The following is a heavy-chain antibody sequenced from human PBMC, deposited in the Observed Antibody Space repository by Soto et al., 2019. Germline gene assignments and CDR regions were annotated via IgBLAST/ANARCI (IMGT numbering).Heavy chain of an antibody. V-gene: IGHV1-8*01. CDR1: GYTFTSYD. J-gene: IGHJ6*03. Sequence: ASVKVSCKASGYTFTSYDINWVRQATGQGLEWMGWMNPNSGNTGYAQKFQGRVTMTRNTSISTAYMELSSLRSEDTAVYYCARGLGVDGEYFYYYYMDGWGKGTTVTVSS. D-gene: IGHD4-17*01. CDR3: ARGLGVDGEYFYYYYMDG. CDR2: MNPNSGNT.